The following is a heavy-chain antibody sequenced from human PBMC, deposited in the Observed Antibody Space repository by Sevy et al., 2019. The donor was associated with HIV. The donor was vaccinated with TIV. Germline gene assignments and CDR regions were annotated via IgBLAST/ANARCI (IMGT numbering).Heavy chain of an antibody. CDR3: AKDVVAVVGDAFDV. Sequence: GGSLRLSCAASGFPFSSYAMNWVRQGPGKGLEWVSATGGRGGATYYADSVKGRFTISRDNSKNTRYLQMDSLSAEDTAVYYCAKDVVAVVGDAFDVWGQGTMVTVS. J-gene: IGHJ3*01. CDR1: GFPFSSYA. D-gene: IGHD2-15*01. CDR2: TGGRGGAT. V-gene: IGHV3-23*01.